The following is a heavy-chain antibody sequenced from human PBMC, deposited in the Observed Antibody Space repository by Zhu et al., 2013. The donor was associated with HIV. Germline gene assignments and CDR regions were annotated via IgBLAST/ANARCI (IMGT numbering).Heavy chain of an antibody. J-gene: IGHJ6*02. CDR2: INPNSGGT. CDR3: AREYYYDSSGYSENYYYYYGMDV. CDR1: GYTFTGYY. V-gene: IGHV1-2*02. Sequence: QVQLVQSGAEVKKPGASVKVSCKASGYTFTGYYMHWVRQAPGQGLEWMGWINPNSGGTNYAQKFQGRVTMTRDTSISTAYMELSRLRSDDTAVYYCAREYYYDSSGYSENYYYYYGMDVWGQGTTVTVSS. D-gene: IGHD3-22*01.